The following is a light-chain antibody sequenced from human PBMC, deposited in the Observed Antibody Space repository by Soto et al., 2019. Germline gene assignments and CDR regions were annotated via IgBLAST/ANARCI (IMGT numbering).Light chain of an antibody. CDR2: EVN. CDR3: CSYTHGNTF. J-gene: IGLJ1*01. CDR1: TSDVGIYNNL. V-gene: IGLV2-23*02. Sequence: SSLNQPASLSWASGQWVTISCTGTTSDVGIYNNLVSWYQQHPGKAPKAMIYEVNKRPSGVSNRFSGSKSGNTASLTISGLQAEDEADYYCCSYTHGNTFFGSGTKVTVL.